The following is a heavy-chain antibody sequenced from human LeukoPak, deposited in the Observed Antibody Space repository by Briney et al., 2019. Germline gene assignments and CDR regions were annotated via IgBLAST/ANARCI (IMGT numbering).Heavy chain of an antibody. V-gene: IGHV3-30-3*01. CDR2: ISYDGSNK. CDR1: GFTFSSYA. J-gene: IGHJ4*02. CDR3: AKDRYYDNSGNHYESEY. D-gene: IGHD3-22*01. Sequence: GRSLRLSCAASGFTFSSYAMHWVRQAPGKGLEWVAVISYDGSNKYYADSVKGRFTISRDNSKNTVYLQMNSLRAEDTAVYYCAKDRYYDNSGNHYESEYWGQGTLVTVSS.